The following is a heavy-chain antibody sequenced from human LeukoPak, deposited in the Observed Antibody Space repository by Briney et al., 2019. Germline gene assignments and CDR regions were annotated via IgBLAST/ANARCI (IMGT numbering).Heavy chain of an antibody. J-gene: IGHJ3*02. CDR1: GFTFRDYY. D-gene: IGHD1-26*01. Sequence: GSLRLSCAASGFTFRDYYMSWIRQPPGKGLEWIGEINHSGSTNYNPSLKSRVTISVDTSKNQFSPKLSSVTAADTAVYYCARPQWELLHLPDAFDIWGQGTMVTVSS. V-gene: IGHV4-34*01. CDR2: INHSGST. CDR3: ARPQWELLHLPDAFDI.